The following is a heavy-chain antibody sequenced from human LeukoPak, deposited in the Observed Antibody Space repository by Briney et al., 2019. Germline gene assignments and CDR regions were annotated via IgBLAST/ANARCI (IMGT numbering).Heavy chain of an antibody. V-gene: IGHV3-49*04. CDR3: TRDYYGY. D-gene: IGHD3-22*01. Sequence: PGGSLRLSCAASGFTVSSYYMSWVRQAPGKGLEWVGFIRSKAYGGTTEYAASVKGRFTISRDDSKSIAYLQMNSLKTEDTAVYYCTRDYYGYWGEGTLVTVSP. J-gene: IGHJ4*02. CDR1: GFTVSSYY. CDR2: IRSKAYGGTT.